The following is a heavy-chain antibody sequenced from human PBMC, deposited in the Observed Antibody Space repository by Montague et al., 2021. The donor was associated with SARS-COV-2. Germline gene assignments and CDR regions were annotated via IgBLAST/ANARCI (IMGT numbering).Heavy chain of an antibody. CDR1: GGSFSTYS. J-gene: IGHJ6*03. V-gene: IGHV4-34*09. D-gene: IGHD2-2*02. CDR3: ARVGIVVVPAAIVTLSYYYYMDV. Sequence: TLSLTCAVHGGSFSTYSWNWIRQPPGKGLEWIGEIHHGGSTNYNPSLKSRVTISVDTSKNQFSLKLSSVTAADTAVYYCARVGIVVVPAAIVTLSYYYYMDVWGKGTTVTVSS. CDR2: IHHGGST.